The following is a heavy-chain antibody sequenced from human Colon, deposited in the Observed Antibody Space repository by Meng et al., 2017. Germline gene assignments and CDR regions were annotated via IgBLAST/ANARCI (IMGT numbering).Heavy chain of an antibody. CDR3: AREGGYDLNWFDP. D-gene: IGHD5-12*01. CDR1: GGSITSNY. CDR2: IYFSGST. V-gene: IGHV4-59*12. J-gene: IGHJ5*02. Sequence: VQRQGSGSALVKPSQTLSLTCTVSGGSITSNYWSWIRQPPGKGLEWIGNIYFSGSTNSNPSLKSRVTISVDTSRNQFSLNLRSVTAADTAVYYCAREGGYDLNWFDPWGQGTLVTVSS.